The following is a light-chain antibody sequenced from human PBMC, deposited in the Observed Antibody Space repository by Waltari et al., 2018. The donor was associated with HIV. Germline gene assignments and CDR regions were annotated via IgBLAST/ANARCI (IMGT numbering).Light chain of an antibody. J-gene: IGKJ4*01. V-gene: IGKV3-15*01. CDR2: GSS. CDR3: QQYHFWPLT. Sequence: EIMMTQSPATLSVSPGERPIVCCRANQSVETNVAWYHQKSCRPPSLLIYGSSPSATRVPVRFSAGGSGTDVTLAISSRQSDDCAVYFCQQYHFWPLTFGGGTRAEMK. CDR1: QSVETN.